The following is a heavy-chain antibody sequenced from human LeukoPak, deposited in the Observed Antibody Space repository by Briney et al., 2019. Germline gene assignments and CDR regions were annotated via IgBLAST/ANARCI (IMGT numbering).Heavy chain of an antibody. CDR3: ARDITYYYYMDV. J-gene: IGHJ6*03. CDR2: ISSSSSYI. V-gene: IGHV3-21*01. CDR1: GFTFSSYS. D-gene: IGHD1-14*01. Sequence: GGSLRLSCAASGFTFSSYSMNWVRQAPGKGLEWVSSISSSSSYIYYADSVKGRFTISRDNAKNPLYLQMNSLRAEDTAVYYRARDITYYYYMDVWGKGTTVTVSS.